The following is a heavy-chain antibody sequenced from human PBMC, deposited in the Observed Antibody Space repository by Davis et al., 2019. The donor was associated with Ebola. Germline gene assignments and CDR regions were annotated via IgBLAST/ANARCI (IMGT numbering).Heavy chain of an antibody. Sequence: ASVKVSCKASGGTFSSYAISWVRQAPGQGLEWMGWISAYNGDTNYAQKLQGRVTMTTDTSTSTAYMELRSLRSDDTAVYYCARDKYCSSTSCYTRYYYYYGMDVWGQGTTVTVSS. CDR3: ARDKYCSSTSCYTRYYYYYGMDV. V-gene: IGHV1-18*01. CDR2: ISAYNGDT. CDR1: GGTFSSYA. D-gene: IGHD2-2*02. J-gene: IGHJ6*02.